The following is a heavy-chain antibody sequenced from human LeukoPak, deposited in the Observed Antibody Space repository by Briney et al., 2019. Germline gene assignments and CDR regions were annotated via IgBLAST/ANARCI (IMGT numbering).Heavy chain of an antibody. V-gene: IGHV1-2*06. CDR1: GYTFTGYY. Sequence: GASVKVSCKASGYTFTGYYMHWVRQAPGQGLEWMGRINPNNGATNYAQKLQGRVTITGDTSISTAYMELSSLRSDDTAVYYCTRESGNYHGNDYWGQGTLVTVSS. CDR3: TRESGNYHGNDY. D-gene: IGHD1-26*01. CDR2: INPNNGAT. J-gene: IGHJ4*02.